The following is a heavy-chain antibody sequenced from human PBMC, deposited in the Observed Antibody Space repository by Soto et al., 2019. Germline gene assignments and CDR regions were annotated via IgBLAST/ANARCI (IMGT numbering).Heavy chain of an antibody. CDR1: GFTFSSYA. D-gene: IGHD3-3*01. J-gene: IGHJ6*02. Sequence: GGSLRLSCAASGFTFSSYAMSWVRQAPGKGLEWVSAISGSGGSTYYADSVKGRFTISIDNXKNTLYLQMNSLRAEDTAVYYXEKDTTYQEFWSGYLSWDKYYYYYGMDVWGQGATVTVSS. CDR3: EKDTTYQEFWSGYLSWDKYYYYYGMDV. V-gene: IGHV3-23*01. CDR2: ISGSGGST.